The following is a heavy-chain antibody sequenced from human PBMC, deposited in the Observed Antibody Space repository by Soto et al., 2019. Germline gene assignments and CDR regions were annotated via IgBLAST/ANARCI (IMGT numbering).Heavy chain of an antibody. D-gene: IGHD6-6*01. V-gene: IGHV1-18*01. CDR1: GYTFTSYG. J-gene: IGHJ3*02. CDR3: ARDLWGSSTNDAFDI. Sequence: ASVKVSCKASGYTFTSYGISWVRQAPGQGLEWMGWISAYNGNTNYAQKLQGRVTMTTDTSTSTAYMELRSLRSDDTAVYYCARDLWGSSTNDAFDIWGQGTMVTVSS. CDR2: ISAYNGNT.